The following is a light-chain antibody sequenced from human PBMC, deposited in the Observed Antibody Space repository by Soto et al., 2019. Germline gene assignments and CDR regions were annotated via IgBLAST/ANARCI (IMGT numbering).Light chain of an antibody. CDR3: QQYGYSLIT. J-gene: IGKJ5*01. Sequence: QSPVTLSLSPGERATLSCRASQSVGSNYLAWYQQKPGQAPRLLIYGASSRATGIADRFSGSGSGTDFTLTISRLEPEDFALYYCQQYGYSLITFGQGTRLEIK. CDR2: GAS. V-gene: IGKV3-20*01. CDR1: QSVGSNY.